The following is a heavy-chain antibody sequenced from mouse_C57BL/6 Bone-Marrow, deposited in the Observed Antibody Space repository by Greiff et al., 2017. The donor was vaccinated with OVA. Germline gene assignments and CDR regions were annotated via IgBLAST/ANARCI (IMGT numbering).Heavy chain of an antibody. Sequence: DVKLVESGGDLVKPGGSLKLSCAASGFTFSSYGMSWVRQTPDKRLEWVATISSGGSYTYYPDSVKGRFTISRDNAKNTLYLQMSSLKSEDTAMYYCARQGYGYYVDYWGQGTTLTVSS. CDR1: GFTFSSYG. V-gene: IGHV5-6*02. CDR2: ISSGGSYT. D-gene: IGHD2-2*01. J-gene: IGHJ2*01. CDR3: ARQGYGYYVDY.